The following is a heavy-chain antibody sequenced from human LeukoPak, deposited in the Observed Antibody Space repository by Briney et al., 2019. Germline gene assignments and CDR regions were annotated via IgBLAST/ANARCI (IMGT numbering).Heavy chain of an antibody. CDR2: IYYSGST. J-gene: IGHJ4*02. V-gene: IGHV4-39*01. CDR1: GGSISSSDNY. CDR3: ASLRSRSSWTTFYFDY. D-gene: IGHD6-13*01. Sequence: SETLSLTCTASGGSISSSDNYWGWIRQPPGKGLEWIGTIYYSGSTYYNPSLKSRVTISVDTSKNQFSLKLSSVTDADTAVYYCASLRSRSSWTTFYFDYWGQGTLVTVSS.